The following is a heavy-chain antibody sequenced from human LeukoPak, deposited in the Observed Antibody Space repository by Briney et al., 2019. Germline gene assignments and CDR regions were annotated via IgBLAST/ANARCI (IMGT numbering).Heavy chain of an antibody. Sequence: ASVKVSCKASGYTFTTYYMHWVRQAPGQGLEWMGWISAYNGNTNYAQKLQGRVTMTTDTSTSTAYMELRSLRSDDTAVYYCARVVEGRAMDVWGKGTTVTIFS. V-gene: IGHV1-18*04. CDR1: GYTFTTYY. CDR2: ISAYNGNT. CDR3: ARVVEGRAMDV. D-gene: IGHD3-10*01. J-gene: IGHJ6*03.